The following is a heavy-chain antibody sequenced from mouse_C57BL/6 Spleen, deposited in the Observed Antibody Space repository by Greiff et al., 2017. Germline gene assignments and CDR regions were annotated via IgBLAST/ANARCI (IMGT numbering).Heavy chain of an antibody. Sequence: EVQLQQSGPELVKPGASVKISCKASGYTFTDYYMNWVKQSHGKSLEWIGDINPNNGGTSYNQKFKGKATLTVDKSSSTAYMELRSLTSEDSAVYYGASPYYYGSSYAMDYWGQGTSVTVSS. V-gene: IGHV1-26*01. D-gene: IGHD1-1*01. CDR2: INPNNGGT. CDR1: GYTFTDYY. CDR3: ASPYYYGSSYAMDY. J-gene: IGHJ4*01.